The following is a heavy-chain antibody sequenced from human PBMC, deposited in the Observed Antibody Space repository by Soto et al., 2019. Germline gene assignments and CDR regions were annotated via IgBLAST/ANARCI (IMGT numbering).Heavy chain of an antibody. D-gene: IGHD2-15*01. Sequence: EVQLVESGGGLVKPGGSLRLSCAASGFTFSNAWMSWVRQAPGKGLEWVGRIKSKTDGGTTDYAAPVKGRFTISRDDSKNTLYLQMNSLKTEDTAVYYYTTESTATPRPFDYWGQGTLVTVSS. CDR2: IKSKTDGGTT. CDR3: TTESTATPRPFDY. J-gene: IGHJ4*02. CDR1: GFTFSNAW. V-gene: IGHV3-15*01.